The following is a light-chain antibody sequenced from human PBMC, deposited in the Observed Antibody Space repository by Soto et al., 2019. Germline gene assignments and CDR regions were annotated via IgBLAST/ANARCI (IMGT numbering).Light chain of an antibody. CDR2: RAS. CDR3: QHYKTYPYA. J-gene: IGKJ2*01. V-gene: IGKV1-5*03. Sequence: DIQMTQSPPTLSASVGDRVTITCRASQNINSWLAWYQQKSGIAPILLIYRASTLDGGVPSRFSGSGSGTEFTLTISSLQPDDLATYYCQHYKTYPYAFGQGTKVEI. CDR1: QNINSW.